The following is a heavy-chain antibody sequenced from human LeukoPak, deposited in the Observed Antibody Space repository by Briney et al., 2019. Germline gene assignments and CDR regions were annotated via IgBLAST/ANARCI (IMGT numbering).Heavy chain of an antibody. D-gene: IGHD4-17*01. Sequence: GGSLRLSCAASGFTFSDYYMSWIRQAPGKGLEWVSYISSSGSTIDYADSVKGRFTISRDNAKNSLYLQMNSLRAEDTAVYYCERDPEDGDEAHDAFDIWGQGTMVTVSS. CDR3: ERDPEDGDEAHDAFDI. CDR2: ISSSGSTI. J-gene: IGHJ3*02. V-gene: IGHV3-11*04. CDR1: GFTFSDYY.